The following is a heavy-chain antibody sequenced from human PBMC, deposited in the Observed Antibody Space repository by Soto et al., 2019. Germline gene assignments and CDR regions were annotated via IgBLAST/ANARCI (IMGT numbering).Heavy chain of an antibody. CDR2: ISYDGSNE. D-gene: IGHD3-22*01. V-gene: IGHV3-30*18. CDR1: GCMCVNLG. CDR3: AKDFNYYDRSGYWPDY. Sequence: AWLPLRLSCAAAGCMCVNLGRRRVLQAPGKGLEWVAIISYDGSNEFYADSVKGRFTISRDNSKNTLYLQMNSLRAEDTSVYYCAKDFNYYDRSGYWPDYWGQGTLVTVSS. J-gene: IGHJ4*02.